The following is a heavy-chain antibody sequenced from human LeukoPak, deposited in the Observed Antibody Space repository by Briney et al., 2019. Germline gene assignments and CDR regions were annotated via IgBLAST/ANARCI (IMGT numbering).Heavy chain of an antibody. CDR2: IYYSGST. Sequence: PSETLSLTCAVYGGSFSGYYWSWIRQPPGKGLEWIGSIYYSGSTYYNPSLKSRVTISVDTSKNQFSLKLSSVTAADTAVYYCARLSIAAAGPFDYWGQGTLVTVSS. J-gene: IGHJ4*02. V-gene: IGHV4-34*01. D-gene: IGHD6-13*01. CDR3: ARLSIAAAGPFDY. CDR1: GGSFSGYY.